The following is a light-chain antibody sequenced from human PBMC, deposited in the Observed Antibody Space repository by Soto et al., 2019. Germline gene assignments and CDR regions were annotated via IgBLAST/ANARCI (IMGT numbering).Light chain of an antibody. CDR3: QQYHKWPIT. Sequence: EIVLTQSPATLSLSPGDRATLSCRASQSVRSDYFAWYQQKPGQAPRVIIFGVSTRATAIPDRFSGSGSGTEFTLTISSLQSADFAVYYCQQYHKWPITFGQGTRLEIK. V-gene: IGKV3D-15*01. CDR1: QSVRSD. CDR2: GVS. J-gene: IGKJ5*01.